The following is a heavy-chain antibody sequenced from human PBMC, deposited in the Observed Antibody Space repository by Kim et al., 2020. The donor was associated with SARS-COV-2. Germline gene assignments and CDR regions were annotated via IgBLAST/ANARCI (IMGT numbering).Heavy chain of an antibody. J-gene: IGHJ6*02. CDR1: GFTFTNAW. CDR3: TTDPRGFSYGYYYGMDG. V-gene: IGHV3-15*05. D-gene: IGHD3-16*01. Sequence: GGSLRLSCAASGFTFTNAWMTWVRQAPGKGLEWVAHIRSKDDGGTTHYATPVKGRFTISRDDSTSTLYLQMNSLRAEDTDVYYCTTDPRGFSYGYYYGMDGWGQGTTVTVSS. CDR2: IRSKDDGGTT.